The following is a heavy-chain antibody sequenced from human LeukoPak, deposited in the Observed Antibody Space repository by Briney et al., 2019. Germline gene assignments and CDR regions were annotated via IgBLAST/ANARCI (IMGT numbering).Heavy chain of an antibody. J-gene: IGHJ4*02. Sequence: PGGSLRLSCAASGFTFSSYAMSWVRQAPGKGLEWVSAISGSGGSTYYADSVKGRFTISRDNSKTTLCLQMNSLRAEDTAVYYCAKGLDTMIVYYFDYWGQGTLVTVSS. CDR3: AKGLDTMIVYYFDY. CDR2: ISGSGGST. D-gene: IGHD3-22*01. CDR1: GFTFSSYA. V-gene: IGHV3-23*01.